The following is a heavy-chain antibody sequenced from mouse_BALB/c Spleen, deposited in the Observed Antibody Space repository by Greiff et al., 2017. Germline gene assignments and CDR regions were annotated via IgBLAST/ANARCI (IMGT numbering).Heavy chain of an antibody. CDR1: GFAFSSYD. Sequence: DVMLVESGGGLVKPGGSLKLSCAASGFAFSSYDMSWVRQTPEKRLEWVAYISSGGGSTYYPDTVKGRFTISRDNAKNTLYLQMSSLKSEDTAMYYCARHRTTAPYAMDYWGQGTSVTVSS. V-gene: IGHV5-12-1*01. D-gene: IGHD1-2*01. J-gene: IGHJ4*01. CDR2: ISSGGGST. CDR3: ARHRTTAPYAMDY.